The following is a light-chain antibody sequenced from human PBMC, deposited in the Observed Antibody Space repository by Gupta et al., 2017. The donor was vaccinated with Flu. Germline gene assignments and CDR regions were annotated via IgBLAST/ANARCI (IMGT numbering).Light chain of an antibody. J-gene: IGKJ4*01. Sequence: DIQMTQSPSSVSASVGDRVTVTCRASQVIYSELGWYQQKPGKAPKLLIYPASTLQRGVTSRFSGSGYGTDFSLTITSLQPEDVGTYYCQQADSFQLTLGGG. V-gene: IGKV1-12*01. CDR2: PAS. CDR1: QVIYSE. CDR3: QQADSFQLT.